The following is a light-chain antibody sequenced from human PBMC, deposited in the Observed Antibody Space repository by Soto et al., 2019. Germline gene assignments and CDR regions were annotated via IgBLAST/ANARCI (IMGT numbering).Light chain of an antibody. Sequence: EIVMTQSPATRSVSPGEIDTLSGRTSQRVTSNLAWYQQKPGHAPRLLIYGASPRATGIPARFSGSGSGTEVTLTISRLQSEDFAVYYCQQYNNWRRTFGGGTNVELK. J-gene: IGKJ4*02. CDR1: QRVTSN. V-gene: IGKV3-15*01. CDR2: GAS. CDR3: QQYNNWRRT.